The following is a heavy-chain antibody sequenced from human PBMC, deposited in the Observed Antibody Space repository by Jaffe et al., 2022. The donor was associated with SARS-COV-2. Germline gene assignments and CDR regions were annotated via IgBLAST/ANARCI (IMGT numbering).Heavy chain of an antibody. CDR2: IYTSGST. D-gene: IGHD6-6*01. Sequence: QVQLQESGPGLVKPSQTLSLTCTVSGGSISSGSYYWSWIRQPAGKGLEWIGRIYTSGSTNYNPSLKSRVTISVDTSKNQFSLKLSSVTAADTAVYYCARGPFPDIAARPGWFDPWGQGTLVTVSS. J-gene: IGHJ5*02. V-gene: IGHV4-61*02. CDR1: GGSISSGSYY. CDR3: ARGPFPDIAARPGWFDP.